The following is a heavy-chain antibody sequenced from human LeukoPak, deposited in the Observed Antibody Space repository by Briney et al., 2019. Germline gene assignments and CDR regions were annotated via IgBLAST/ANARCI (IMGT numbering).Heavy chain of an antibody. V-gene: IGHV4-34*01. Sequence: SETLSLTGAVYGGSFSGYYWSWIRQPPGKGLEGIGEINHSGSTNYNPSLKSRVTISVDTSKNQFSLKLSSVTAADTAVYYCARGGYTVTTYHIYYYYYYGMDVWGQGTTVTVSS. J-gene: IGHJ6*02. CDR3: ARGGYTVTTYHIYYYYYYGMDV. CDR2: INHSGST. CDR1: GGSFSGYY. D-gene: IGHD4-4*01.